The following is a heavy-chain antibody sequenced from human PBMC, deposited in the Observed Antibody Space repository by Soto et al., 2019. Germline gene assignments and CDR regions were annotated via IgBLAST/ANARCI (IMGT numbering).Heavy chain of an antibody. J-gene: IGHJ4*02. CDR3: ARDLSGPLDY. CDR2: TRHDGTNK. Sequence: GGALRLSCATSGFTFSNYGMHWVRQAPGKGLEWVAVTRHDGTNKYYADSVKGRFTISRDNSKNTVHLQMNILRGEDTAVYYCARDLSGPLDYWGQGTLVTVSS. V-gene: IGHV3-33*01. CDR1: GFTFSNYG.